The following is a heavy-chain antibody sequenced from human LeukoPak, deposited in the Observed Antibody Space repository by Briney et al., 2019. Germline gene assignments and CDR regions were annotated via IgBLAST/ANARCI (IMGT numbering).Heavy chain of an antibody. V-gene: IGHV3-13*01. J-gene: IGHJ4*02. CDR2: IGTAGDT. CDR1: GFTFSSYD. CDR3: ARGPSRRCGGDCYTNFDY. D-gene: IGHD2-21*02. Sequence: PGGSLRLSCAASGFTFSSYDMHWGRQATGKGLEWVSAIGTAGDTYYPGSVKGRFTISRENAKNSLYLQMNSLRAGDTAVYYCARGPSRRCGGDCYTNFDYWGQGTLVTVSS.